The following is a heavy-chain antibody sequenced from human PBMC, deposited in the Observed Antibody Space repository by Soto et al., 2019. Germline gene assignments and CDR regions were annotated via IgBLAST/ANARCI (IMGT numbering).Heavy chain of an antibody. D-gene: IGHD4-4*01. CDR1: GLTLSSAA. V-gene: IGHV3-23*01. J-gene: IGHJ5*02. CDR3: AKSLDIHYKNWFDP. CDR2: ISDTGTRT. Sequence: QILESGGSLVQPGGSLRLSCVAAGLTLSSAAMNWVRQAPGKGLEWVSIISDTGTRTHYADSVKGRFTISRDNSKNTLYLDMNSLRAEDTAVYYCAKSLDIHYKNWFDPWGQGTLVTVSS.